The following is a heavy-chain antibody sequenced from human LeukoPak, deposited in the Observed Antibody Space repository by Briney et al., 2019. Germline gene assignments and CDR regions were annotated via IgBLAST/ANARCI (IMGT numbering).Heavy chain of an antibody. CDR3: ALLITMTVHPPSL. Sequence: PGGSLRLSCAASGFTFSSYAMSWVRQAPGKGLEWVSAISGSGGSTYYADSVKGRFTISRDNSKNTLYLQMNSLRAEDTAVYYCALLITMTVHPPSLWGQGTLVTVSS. D-gene: IGHD3-22*01. V-gene: IGHV3-23*01. CDR1: GFTFSSYA. CDR2: ISGSGGST. J-gene: IGHJ4*02.